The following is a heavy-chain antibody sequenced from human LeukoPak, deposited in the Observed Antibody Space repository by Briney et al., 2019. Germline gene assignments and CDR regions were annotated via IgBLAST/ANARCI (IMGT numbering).Heavy chain of an antibody. CDR2: ISACNGNT. D-gene: IGHD3-10*01. CDR3: ARGLMVRGVITDAFDI. Sequence: ASVKVSCKASGYTFTSYGISWVRQAPGQGLEWMGWISACNGNTNYAQKLQGRVTMTTDTSTSTAYMELRSLRSDDTAVYYCARGLMVRGVITDAFDIWGQGTMVTVSS. V-gene: IGHV1-18*01. J-gene: IGHJ3*02. CDR1: GYTFTSYG.